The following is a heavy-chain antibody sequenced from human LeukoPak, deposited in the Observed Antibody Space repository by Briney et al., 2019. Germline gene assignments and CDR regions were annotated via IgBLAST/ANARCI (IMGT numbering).Heavy chain of an antibody. D-gene: IGHD2-2*01. J-gene: IGHJ3*02. V-gene: IGHV4-59*08. CDR2: IYYSGST. CDR3: ARHATLSTRSWTGDSDLDDAFDI. Sequence: SETLSLTCTVSGGSISSYYWSWIRQPPGKGLEWIGYIYYSGSTNYNPSLKSRVTISVDTSKNQFSLKLSSVTAADTAVYYCARHATLSTRSWTGDSDLDDAFDIWGQGTMVTVSS. CDR1: GGSISSYY.